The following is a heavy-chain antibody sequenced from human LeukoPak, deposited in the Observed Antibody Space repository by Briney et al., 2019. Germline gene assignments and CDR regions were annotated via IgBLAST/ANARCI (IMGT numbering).Heavy chain of an antibody. V-gene: IGHV1-69*04. CDR2: IISILGIA. CDR1: GGTFSSYA. J-gene: IGHJ4*02. CDR3: ARRGAYCSSTSCHEYYFDY. Sequence: SVNVSCKASGGTFSSYAISWVRQAPGQGREWMGRIISILGIANYAQKFQGRVTITADKSTSTAYMELSSLRSEDTAVYYCARRGAYCSSTSCHEYYFDYWGQGTLVTVSS. D-gene: IGHD2-2*01.